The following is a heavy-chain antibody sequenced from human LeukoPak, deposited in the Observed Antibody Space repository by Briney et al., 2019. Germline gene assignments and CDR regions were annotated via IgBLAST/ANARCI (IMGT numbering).Heavy chain of an antibody. CDR1: GFTFSSYA. CDR2: ISGSGGRT. D-gene: IGHD5-18*01. Sequence: GGSLRLSCAASGFTFSSYAMSGVRQAPGKGGEWVSAISGSGGRTYYVDSVKGRFTISRENSMKTLYLQINSLRAEDTAVYYCARDTAMVNHYYYGMDVWGHGTTVTVSS. V-gene: IGHV3-23*01. CDR3: ARDTAMVNHYYYGMDV. J-gene: IGHJ6*02.